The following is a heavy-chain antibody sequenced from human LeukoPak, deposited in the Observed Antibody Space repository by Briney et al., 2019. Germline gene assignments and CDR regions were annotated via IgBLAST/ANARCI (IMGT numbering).Heavy chain of an antibody. J-gene: IGHJ3*02. D-gene: IGHD3-22*01. CDR2: INHSGST. Sequence: SETLSLTCAVYGGSFSGYYWSWIRQPPGKGLEWIGEINHSGSTNYNPSLKSRVTISVDTSKNQFSLKLSSVTAADTAVYYCARGRRITMIVVVTSRVAFDIWGQGTMVTVSS. CDR3: ARGRRITMIVVVTSRVAFDI. CDR1: GGSFSGYY. V-gene: IGHV4-34*01.